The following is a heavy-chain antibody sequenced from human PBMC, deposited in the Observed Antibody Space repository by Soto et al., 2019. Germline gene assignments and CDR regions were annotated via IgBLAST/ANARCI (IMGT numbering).Heavy chain of an antibody. CDR3: ARARGYSYGYLSSYGMDV. D-gene: IGHD5-18*01. CDR1: GGTFSSYT. Sequence: QVQLMQSGAEVKKPGSSVKVSCKASGGTFSSYTISWVRQAPGQGLEWMGRIIPILGIANYAQKFQGRVTITADKSTSTAYMELSSLRSEDTAVYYCARARGYSYGYLSSYGMDVWGQGTTVTVSS. V-gene: IGHV1-69*02. J-gene: IGHJ6*02. CDR2: IIPILGIA.